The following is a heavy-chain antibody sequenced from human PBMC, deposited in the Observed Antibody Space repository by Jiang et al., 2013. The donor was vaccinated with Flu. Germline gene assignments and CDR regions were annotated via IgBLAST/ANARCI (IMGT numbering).Heavy chain of an antibody. CDR2: IIPISGTT. J-gene: IGHJ6*02. CDR3: VRRRLSSRGYYFYGKDV. CDR1: GGTFNSYT. Sequence: SGAEVKKPGSSVKVSCKTSGGTFNSYTITWVRQAPGQGLEWMGRIIPISGTTKYAQKFQGRVTFTAANSTNTAYMDLSRLSSEDTAVYYCVRRRLSSRGYYFYGKDVWGQGTTLTASS. D-gene: IGHD3-22*01. V-gene: IGHV1-69*06.